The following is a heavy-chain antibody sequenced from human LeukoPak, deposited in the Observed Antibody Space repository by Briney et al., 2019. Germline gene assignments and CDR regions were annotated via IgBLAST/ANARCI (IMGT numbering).Heavy chain of an antibody. Sequence: GGSLRLSCAASGFTFSSYAMSWVRQAPGKGLEWVSAISGSGGSTYYADSVKGRFTICRDNSKNTLYLQMNSLRAEDTAVYYCAKDPRYSSSWYVPTLADYWGQGTLVTVSS. D-gene: IGHD6-13*01. CDR2: ISGSGGST. J-gene: IGHJ4*02. V-gene: IGHV3-23*01. CDR1: GFTFSSYA. CDR3: AKDPRYSSSWYVPTLADY.